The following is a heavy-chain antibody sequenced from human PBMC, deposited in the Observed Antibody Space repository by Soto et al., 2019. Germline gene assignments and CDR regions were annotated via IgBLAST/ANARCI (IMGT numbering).Heavy chain of an antibody. D-gene: IGHD1-7*01. CDR1: GGSISSGGYY. Sequence: SETLSLTCTVSGGSISSGGYYWSWIRQHPGKGLEWIGYIYYSGSTYYNPSLKSRVTISVDTSKNQFSLKLSSVTAADTAVHYCARDNWNYDPYCYGMDVWGQGTTVTVSS. J-gene: IGHJ6*02. CDR3: ARDNWNYDPYCYGMDV. V-gene: IGHV4-31*03. CDR2: IYYSGST.